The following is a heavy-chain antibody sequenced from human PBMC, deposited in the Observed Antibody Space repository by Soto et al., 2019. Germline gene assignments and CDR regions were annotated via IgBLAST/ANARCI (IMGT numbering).Heavy chain of an antibody. J-gene: IGHJ4*02. V-gene: IGHV1-2*04. CDR3: AKERVADYYGSGSQPFFDY. CDR1: GYTFTGYY. CDR2: INPNSGGT. Sequence: ASVKVSCKASGYTFTGYYMHWVRQAPGQGLEWMGWINPNSGGTNYAQKFQGWVTMTRDTSISTAYMELSRLRSEDTAVYYCAKERVADYYGSGSQPFFDYWGQGTLVTVSS. D-gene: IGHD3-10*01.